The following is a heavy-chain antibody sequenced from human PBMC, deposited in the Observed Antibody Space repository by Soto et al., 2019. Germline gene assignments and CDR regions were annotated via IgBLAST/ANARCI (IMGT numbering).Heavy chain of an antibody. D-gene: IGHD2-2*01. Sequence: ASVKVSCKASGYTFTSYDINWVRQATGQGLEWMGWMNPNSGNTGYAQKFQGRVTMTRNTSISTAYMELSSLRSEDTAVYYCARPARGYCSSTSCYYYGMEVWGQGTTVTVSS. V-gene: IGHV1-8*01. CDR3: ARPARGYCSSTSCYYYGMEV. CDR2: MNPNSGNT. CDR1: GYTFTSYD. J-gene: IGHJ6*02.